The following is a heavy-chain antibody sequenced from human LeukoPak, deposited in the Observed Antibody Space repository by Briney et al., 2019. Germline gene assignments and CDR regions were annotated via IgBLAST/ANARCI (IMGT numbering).Heavy chain of an antibody. CDR3: ARAVGTTLLFDY. CDR2: IYGGGDT. CDR1: GFSINNNY. D-gene: IGHD1-26*01. V-gene: IGHV3-53*01. Sequence: PGGSLRLSCAASGFSINNNYMNWVRQAPGKGLEWVSVIYGGGDTYYADSVKGRFTISRDISKNTLYLQMNSLRADDTAVYYCARAVGTTLLFDYWGQGTLVTVSS. J-gene: IGHJ4*02.